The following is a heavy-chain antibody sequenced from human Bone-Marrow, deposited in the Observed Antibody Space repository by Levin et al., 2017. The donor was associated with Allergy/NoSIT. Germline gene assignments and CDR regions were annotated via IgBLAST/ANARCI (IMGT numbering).Heavy chain of an antibody. V-gene: IGHV4-4*07. CDR2: IYPGGNT. D-gene: IGHD3-9*01. Sequence: KPSETLSLTCTVSGGSISSYFWSWIRQPAGKGLEWIGRIYPGGNTNYNPSLKSRVTISVDTSKNQFSLKLSSVTAADTAVYYCARDPYYDIVTDPWYFALWGRGTLVTVSS. CDR3: ARDPYYDIVTDPWYFAL. CDR1: GGSISSYF. J-gene: IGHJ2*01.